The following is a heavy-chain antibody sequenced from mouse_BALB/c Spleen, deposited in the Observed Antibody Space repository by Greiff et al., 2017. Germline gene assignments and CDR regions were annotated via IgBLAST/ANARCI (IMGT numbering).Heavy chain of an antibody. CDR2: IYPGSGST. CDR1: GYTFTSYW. CDR3: TRGDYRYDVNAMDY. Sequence: LRQPGSELVRPGASVKLSCKASGYTFTSYWMHWVKQRPGQGLEWIGNIYPGSGSTNYDEKFKSKATLTVDTSSSTAYMQLSSLTSEDSAVYYCTRGDYRYDVNAMDYWGQGTSVTVSS. J-gene: IGHJ4*01. D-gene: IGHD2-14*01. V-gene: IGHV1S22*01.